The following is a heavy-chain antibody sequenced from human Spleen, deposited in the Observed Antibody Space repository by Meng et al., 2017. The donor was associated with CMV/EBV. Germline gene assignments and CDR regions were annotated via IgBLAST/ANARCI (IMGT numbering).Heavy chain of an antibody. CDR2: VDPEDGET. CDR1: FTDYY. V-gene: IGHV1-69-2*01. CDR3: ATVRHAAPGSSWYHWFDP. D-gene: IGHD6-13*01. J-gene: IGHJ5*02. Sequence: FTDYYMHWVQQAPGKGLEWMGLVDPEDGETIYAEEFQDRVTITADTSTDTAYMELSSLRSEDTAVYYCATVRHAAPGSSWYHWFDPWGQGTLVTVSS.